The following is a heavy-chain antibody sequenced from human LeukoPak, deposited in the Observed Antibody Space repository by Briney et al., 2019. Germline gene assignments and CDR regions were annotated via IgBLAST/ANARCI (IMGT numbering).Heavy chain of an antibody. J-gene: IGHJ3*02. CDR2: INHSGST. CDR3: ARWRGYNPNAFDI. Sequence: SETLSLTCAVYGGSFSGYYWSWIRQPPGKGLEWIGEINHSGSTNYDPSLKSRVTISVDTSKNQFSLKLSSVTAADTAVYYCARWRGYNPNAFDIWGQGTMVTVSS. D-gene: IGHD5-24*01. CDR1: GGSFSGYY. V-gene: IGHV4-34*01.